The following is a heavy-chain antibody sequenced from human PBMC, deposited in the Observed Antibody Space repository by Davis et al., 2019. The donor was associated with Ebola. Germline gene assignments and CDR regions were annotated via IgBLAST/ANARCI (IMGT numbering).Heavy chain of an antibody. CDR1: GGSVGSDY. CDR3: ARGRDYYDSSGNFDY. D-gene: IGHD3-22*01. V-gene: IGHV4-59*02. CDR2: IQYSGST. J-gene: IGHJ4*02. Sequence: SETLSLTCSVSGGSVGSDYWSWIRQPPGMRLEWIGYIQYSGSTNYNPSLKSRVTISVDTSKNQFSLKLSSVTAADTAMYYCARGRDYYDSSGNFDYWGQGTLVTVSS.